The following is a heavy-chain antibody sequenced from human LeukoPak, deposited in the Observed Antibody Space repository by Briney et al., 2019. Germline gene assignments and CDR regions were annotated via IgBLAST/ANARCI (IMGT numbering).Heavy chain of an antibody. CDR1: GYTFTGYY. V-gene: IGHV1-2*02. J-gene: IGHJ4*02. CDR3: ARGIVGAIPHFDY. CDR2: INPNSGGT. Sequence: ASVKVSCKASGYTFTGYYMHWVRQAPGQGLEWMGWINPNSGGTNYAQKFQGRFTMTRDTSISTAYMELSRLRSDDTAVYYCARGIVGAIPHFDYWGQGTLVTVSS. D-gene: IGHD1-26*01.